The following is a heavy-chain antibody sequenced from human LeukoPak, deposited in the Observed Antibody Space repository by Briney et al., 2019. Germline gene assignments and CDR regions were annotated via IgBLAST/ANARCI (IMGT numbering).Heavy chain of an antibody. J-gene: IGHJ4*02. D-gene: IGHD6-6*01. V-gene: IGHV4-61*02. Sequence: PSQTLSLTCTVSGGSISSGSYYWSWIRQPAGKGLEWIGRIYTSGSTNYNPSLKSRVTISVDTSKNQFSLKLSSVTAADTAVYYCARGASIAARPAVYWGQGTLVTVSS. CDR3: ARGASIAARPAVY. CDR2: IYTSGST. CDR1: GGSISSGSYY.